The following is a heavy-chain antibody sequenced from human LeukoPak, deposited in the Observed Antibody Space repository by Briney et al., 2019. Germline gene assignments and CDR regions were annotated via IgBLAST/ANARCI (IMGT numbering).Heavy chain of an antibody. Sequence: PGGSLRLSCAASGFTFSSYGMHWVRPAPGQGLEWVAVIWNDGSNKYYVDSVKGRFTISRDNSKNTLYLQMNSLRTEDTAVYYCARDYCSSTSCLFDYWGQGTLVTVSS. V-gene: IGHV3-33*01. D-gene: IGHD2-2*01. CDR3: ARDYCSSTSCLFDY. J-gene: IGHJ4*02. CDR1: GFTFSSYG. CDR2: IWNDGSNK.